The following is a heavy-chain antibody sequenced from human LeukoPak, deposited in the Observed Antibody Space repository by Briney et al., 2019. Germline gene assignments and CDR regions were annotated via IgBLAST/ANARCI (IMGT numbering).Heavy chain of an antibody. CDR2: IYYIGST. Sequence: SETLSLTCTVSGDSISSYYCSWIRQPPGKGLEWIGYIYYIGSTNYNPSLKSRVTIAVDTSKNQFSLKLSSVTAADTAVYYCARDYAFDIWGQGTMVTVSS. V-gene: IGHV4-59*01. CDR1: GDSISSYY. CDR3: ARDYAFDI. J-gene: IGHJ3*02.